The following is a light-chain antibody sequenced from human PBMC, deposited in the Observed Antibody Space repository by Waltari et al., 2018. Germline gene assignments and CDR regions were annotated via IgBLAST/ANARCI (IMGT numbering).Light chain of an antibody. CDR1: KSGESN. Sequence: SYEVTQQPSVSVSPLQTASITCSGEKSGESNVSWYQQKPGQSPVLVIYQHSKRPSRIPERFSGSNSGNTATLTIGGTQAMDEADYYCQAWDTKVFGGGTKLTVL. CDR3: QAWDTKV. CDR2: QHS. J-gene: IGLJ2*01. V-gene: IGLV3-1*01.